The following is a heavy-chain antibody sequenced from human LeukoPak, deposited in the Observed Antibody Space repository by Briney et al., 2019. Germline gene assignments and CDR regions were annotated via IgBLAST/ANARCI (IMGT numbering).Heavy chain of an antibody. CDR2: IYHSGST. D-gene: IGHD2-2*02. CDR3: ASLSSTSCYICDY. J-gene: IGHJ4*02. Sequence: SETLSLTCAVSGYSISSGYYWGWIRQPPGKGLEWIGSIYHSGSTYYNPSLKSRVTISVDTSKNQFSLKLSSVTASDTAVYYCASLSSTSCYICDYWAQGTLVTVSS. CDR1: GYSISSGYY. V-gene: IGHV4-38-2*01.